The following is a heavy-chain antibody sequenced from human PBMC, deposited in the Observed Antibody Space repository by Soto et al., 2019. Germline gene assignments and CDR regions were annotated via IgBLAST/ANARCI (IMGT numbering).Heavy chain of an antibody. D-gene: IGHD3-3*01. CDR1: GFAFSSYG. V-gene: IGHV3-33*01. CDR2: IWYDGSNI. J-gene: IGHJ6*02. CDR3: ATGYLEYYGMDV. Sequence: QVQLVESGGGVVQPGRSLRLSCAASGFAFSSYGMHWVRQAPGKGLEWVAVIWYDGSNIYYADSVKGRFTISRDNSKKTLYLQMNSLRAEDTAVYYCATGYLEYYGMDVWGQGTTVTVSS.